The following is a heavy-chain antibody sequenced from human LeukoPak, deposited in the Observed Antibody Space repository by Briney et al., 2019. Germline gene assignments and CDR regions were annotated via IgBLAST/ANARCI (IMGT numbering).Heavy chain of an antibody. V-gene: IGHV4-61*02. CDR2: IQTSGRV. D-gene: IGHD4-17*01. CDR1: GGSVTSGPNY. CDR3: ALDRGNGDYGDYFDS. J-gene: IGHJ4*02. Sequence: SETLSLTCSVSGGSVTSGPNYWNWIRRPAGKGLEWIGRIQTSGRVNYNPSLKSRVTVYLDTPKNLVSLKLTSVTAADTAVYYCALDRGNGDYGDYFDSWGQGTKVPVSS.